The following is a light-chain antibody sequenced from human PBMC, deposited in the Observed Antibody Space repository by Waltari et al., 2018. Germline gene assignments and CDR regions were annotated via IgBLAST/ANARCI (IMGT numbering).Light chain of an antibody. J-gene: IGKJ4*01. V-gene: IGKV4-1*01. Sequence: DIVMTQSPDSLPVSLGERATINCQSSRTLLYDSNKQNYLAWYQQKPGQPPKLLIAWASTRESGVPDRFSGSGSGTDFTLTISSLQAEDVALYYCQQYYSLLPTFGGGTKVEI. CDR2: WAS. CDR1: RTLLYDSNKQNY. CDR3: QQYYSLLPT.